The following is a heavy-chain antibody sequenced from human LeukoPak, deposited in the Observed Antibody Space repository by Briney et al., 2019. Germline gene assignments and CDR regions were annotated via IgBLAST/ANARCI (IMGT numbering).Heavy chain of an antibody. J-gene: IGHJ3*02. Sequence: GRSLRLSCAASGFTFSSYGMHWVRQAPGKGLEWVAVISYDGSNKYYADSVKGRFTISRDNSKNTLYLQMNSLRAEDTAVYYCARVGKWIQLWPNAFDIWGQGTMVTVSS. V-gene: IGHV3-30*03. CDR3: ARVGKWIQLWPNAFDI. CDR1: GFTFSSYG. D-gene: IGHD5-18*01. CDR2: ISYDGSNK.